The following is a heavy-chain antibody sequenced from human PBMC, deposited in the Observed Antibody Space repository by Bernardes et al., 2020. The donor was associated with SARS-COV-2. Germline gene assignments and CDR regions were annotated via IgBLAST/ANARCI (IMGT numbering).Heavy chain of an antibody. V-gene: IGHV3-21*06. CDR2: ISTSSSYI. CDR3: ARVDFSNLYYFDY. J-gene: IGHJ4*02. D-gene: IGHD4-4*01. CDR1: GFTVGTNR. Sequence: GGSLSLSCAVSGFTVGTNRMSWVRQAPGKGLEWISSISTSSSYISYSDSVRGRFTISRDNAKNSVSLQMNSLRAEDTAVYYCARVDFSNLYYFDYWGQGTPVTVSS.